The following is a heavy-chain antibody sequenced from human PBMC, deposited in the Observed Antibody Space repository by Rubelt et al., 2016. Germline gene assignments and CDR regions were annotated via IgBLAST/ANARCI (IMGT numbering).Heavy chain of an antibody. Sequence: QLQLQESGPGLVKPSETLSLTCTVSGGSISSSSYYWGWIRQPPGKGLEWIGSIYYSGSTYYNPSLKSRVTISVDTSKNQFSLKLSSVTAADTAVYYCARAGWELGLGAFDIWGQGTMVTVSS. J-gene: IGHJ3*02. D-gene: IGHD1-26*01. CDR3: ARAGWELGLGAFDI. V-gene: IGHV4-39*07. CDR2: IYYSGST. CDR1: GGSISSSSYY.